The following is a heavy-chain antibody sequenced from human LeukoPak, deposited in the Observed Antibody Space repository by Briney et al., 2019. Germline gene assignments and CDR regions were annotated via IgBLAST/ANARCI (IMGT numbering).Heavy chain of an antibody. CDR3: ARHVFTSERGFDY. V-gene: IGHV4-39*01. CDR2: IYYSGRT. CDR1: GGSISSRSYS. J-gene: IGHJ4*02. Sequence: PSETLSLTCTVSGGSISSRSYSWGWIRQPPGKGLEWIGSIYYSGRTYDNPSLKSRVTISVDTSKNQFSLKLSSVTAADTAVYYCARHVFTSERGFDYWDQGTLVTVSS. D-gene: IGHD3-22*01.